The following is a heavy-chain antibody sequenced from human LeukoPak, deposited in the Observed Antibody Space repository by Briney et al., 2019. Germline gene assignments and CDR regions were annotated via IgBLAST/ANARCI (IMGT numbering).Heavy chain of an antibody. CDR2: ISDDSYRT. D-gene: IGHD2-8*01. CDR1: GFNFGGYY. J-gene: IGHJ4*02. V-gene: IGHV3-11*05. CDR3: ARVRGVGIGAHFDY. Sequence: GGSLRLSCIASGFNFGGYYMGWIRQAPGKGLEWVSYISDDSYRTPYGDSVKGRFTISSDNAKNSLYLQMDNLRVEDTAVYYCARVRGVGIGAHFDYWGQGALVTVSS.